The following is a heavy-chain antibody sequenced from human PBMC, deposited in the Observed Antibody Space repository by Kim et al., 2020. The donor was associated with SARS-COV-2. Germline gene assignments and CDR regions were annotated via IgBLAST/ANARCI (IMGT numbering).Heavy chain of an antibody. Sequence: GGSLRLSCAASGFTFSSYSMNWVRQAPGKGLEWVSSISSSSSYIYYADSVKGRFTISRDNAKNSLYLQMNSLRAEDTAVYYCARGATMIVVGEDWFDPWGQGTLVTVSS. J-gene: IGHJ5*02. CDR1: GFTFSSYS. V-gene: IGHV3-21*04. D-gene: IGHD3-22*01. CDR3: ARGATMIVVGEDWFDP. CDR2: ISSSSSYI.